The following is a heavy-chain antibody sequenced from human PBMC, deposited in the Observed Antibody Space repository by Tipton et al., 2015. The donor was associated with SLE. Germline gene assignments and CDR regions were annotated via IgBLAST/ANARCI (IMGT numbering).Heavy chain of an antibody. CDR1: GLTFSSRA. CDR3: AGSHHYYRGLAV. J-gene: IGHJ6*02. Sequence: SLRLSCSVSGLTFSSRAMTWVRQAPGKGLEWVSAISIGSTKTYYADSVKGRFTISRDNSRNSVYLQMNSLRAEDTAAYYCAGSHHYYRGLAVWGQGTTVTVSS. D-gene: IGHD3-22*01. CDR2: ISIGSTKT. V-gene: IGHV3-23*01.